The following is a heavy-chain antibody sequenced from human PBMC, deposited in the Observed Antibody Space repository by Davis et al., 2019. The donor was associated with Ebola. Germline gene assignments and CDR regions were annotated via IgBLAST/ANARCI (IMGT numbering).Heavy chain of an antibody. J-gene: IGHJ6*02. D-gene: IGHD1-20*01. CDR1: DYTFSNYG. Sequence: ASVKVSCKASDYTFSNYGVSWVRLAPGQGLEWLGWIRSYNGNTKYAQKFQGRVTITADKSTSTAYMELSSLRSEDTAVYYCAVVTGSWSYYYGMDVWGQGTTVTVSS. CDR2: IRSYNGNT. CDR3: AVVTGSWSYYYGMDV. V-gene: IGHV1-18*01.